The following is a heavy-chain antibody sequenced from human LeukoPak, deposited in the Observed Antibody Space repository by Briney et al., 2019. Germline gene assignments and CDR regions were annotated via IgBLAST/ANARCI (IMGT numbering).Heavy chain of an antibody. CDR1: GFTFNTYS. J-gene: IGHJ4*02. D-gene: IGHD2-15*01. CDR3: ARDRAIMVAATHFDY. V-gene: IGHV3-21*01. CDR2: ISSSSNYI. Sequence: PGGSLRLSCAASGFTFNTYSMNWVRQAPGKGLEWVSSISSSSNYIYYADSVKGRFTISRDNAKNSLYLQMNSLRIEDTAVYYCARDRAIMVAATHFDYWGQGTLVTVSS.